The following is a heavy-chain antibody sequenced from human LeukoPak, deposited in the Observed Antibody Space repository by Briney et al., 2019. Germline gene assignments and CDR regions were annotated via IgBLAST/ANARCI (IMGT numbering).Heavy chain of an antibody. Sequence: PGGSLRLSCAASGFTFSSYAMHWARQAPGKGLEWVAVISYDGSNKYYPDSVKGRFTISRDNSKNTLYLQMNSLRAEDTAVYYCVGGDYWGQGTLVTVSS. CDR2: ISYDGSNK. J-gene: IGHJ4*02. CDR3: VGGDY. CDR1: GFTFSSYA. V-gene: IGHV3-30*04.